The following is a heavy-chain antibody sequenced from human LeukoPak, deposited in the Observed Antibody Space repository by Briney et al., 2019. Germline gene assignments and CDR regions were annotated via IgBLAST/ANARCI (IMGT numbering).Heavy chain of an antibody. V-gene: IGHV4-59*08. Sequence: PSETLSLTCTVSGGSISGYYWSWIRQPPGKGLEWIGYIYYSGSTNYNPSLKSRVTISVDTSKNQFSLKLSSVTAADTAVYYCARLLAGAKTPPDYWGQGTLVTVSS. D-gene: IGHD1-26*01. J-gene: IGHJ4*02. CDR1: GGSISGYY. CDR2: IYYSGST. CDR3: ARLLAGAKTPPDY.